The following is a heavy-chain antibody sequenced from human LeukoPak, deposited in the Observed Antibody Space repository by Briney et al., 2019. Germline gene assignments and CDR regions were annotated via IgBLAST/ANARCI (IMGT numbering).Heavy chain of an antibody. Sequence: PGGSLRLSCAASGFTFSGYAMSWVRQAPGKRLEWVSAISGSGGSTYYADSVKGRFTISRDNSKNTLYLQMNSLRAEDTAVYYCAKMGSSGWSTFDYWGQGTLVTVSS. D-gene: IGHD6-19*01. J-gene: IGHJ4*02. CDR1: GFTFSGYA. CDR3: AKMGSSGWSTFDY. CDR2: ISGSGGST. V-gene: IGHV3-23*01.